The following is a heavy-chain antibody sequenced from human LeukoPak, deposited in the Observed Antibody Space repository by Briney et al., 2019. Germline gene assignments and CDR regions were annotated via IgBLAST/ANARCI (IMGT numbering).Heavy chain of an antibody. CDR1: GGSISSGDYY. D-gene: IGHD3-3*01. V-gene: IGHV4-61*08. CDR2: IYYSGST. J-gene: IGHJ6*02. Sequence: PSETLSLTCTVSGGSISSGDYYWSWIRQPPGKGLEWIGYIYYSGSTNYNPSLKSRVTISVDTSKNQFSLKLSSVTAADTAVYYCARDVHWSGYFYGMDVWGQGTTVTVSS. CDR3: ARDVHWSGYFYGMDV.